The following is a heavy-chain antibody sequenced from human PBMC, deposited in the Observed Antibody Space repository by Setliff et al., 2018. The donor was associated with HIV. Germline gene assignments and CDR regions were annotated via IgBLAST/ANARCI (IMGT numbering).Heavy chain of an antibody. CDR3: ARPCSGGSALGAFDI. D-gene: IGHD2-15*01. V-gene: IGHV5-51*01. CDR1: GYSFTSYW. J-gene: IGHJ3*02. CDR2: IYPGDSDT. Sequence: LGESLKISCKGSGYSFTSYWIGWVRQMPGKGLEWMGIIYPGDSDTRYSPSFQGQVTISADKSISTAYLQWSSLKASDTAMYYCARPCSGGSALGAFDIWGQGTMVTVSS.